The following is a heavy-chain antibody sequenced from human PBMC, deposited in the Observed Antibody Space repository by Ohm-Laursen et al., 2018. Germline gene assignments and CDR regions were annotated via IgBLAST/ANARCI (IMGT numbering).Heavy chain of an antibody. J-gene: IGHJ4*02. Sequence: SLRLSCAASGFTFSDYYMSWIRQAPGKGLEWVSYITSSGSTIFYADSVKGRFTISRDNTKNSLYLQMNSLRVEDTAVYYCARNRFGELSDYWGQGTLVTVPS. CDR2: ITSSGSTI. CDR1: GFTFSDYY. CDR3: ARNRFGELSDY. D-gene: IGHD3-10*01. V-gene: IGHV3-11*01.